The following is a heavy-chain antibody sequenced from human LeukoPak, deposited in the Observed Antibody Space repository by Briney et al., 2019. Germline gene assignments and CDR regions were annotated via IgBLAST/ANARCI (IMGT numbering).Heavy chain of an antibody. J-gene: IGHJ4*02. D-gene: IGHD3-22*01. Sequence: ASVKVSCKASGYTFTSYYMHWVRQAPGQGLEWMGIINPSGGSTSYAQKFQGRVTMTRDTSTSTVYMELSSLRPEDTAVYYCASRRYYYDSSGFDGFDYWGQGTLVTVSS. CDR1: GYTFTSYY. V-gene: IGHV1-46*03. CDR3: ASRRYYYDSSGFDGFDY. CDR2: INPSGGST.